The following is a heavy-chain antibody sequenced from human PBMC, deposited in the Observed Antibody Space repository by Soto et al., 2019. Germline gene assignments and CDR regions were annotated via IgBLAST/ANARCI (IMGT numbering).Heavy chain of an antibody. CDR2: ISYDGSNK. J-gene: IGHJ3*02. CDR3: ARSIAAAWGAFDI. CDR1: GFTFSSYA. V-gene: IGHV3-30-3*01. D-gene: IGHD6-13*01. Sequence: ESGGGVVQPGRSLRLSCAASGFTFSSYAMHWVRQAPGKGLEWVAVISYDGSNKYYADSVKGRFTISRDNSKNTLYLQMNSLRAEDTAVYYCARSIAAAWGAFDIWGQGTMVTVSS.